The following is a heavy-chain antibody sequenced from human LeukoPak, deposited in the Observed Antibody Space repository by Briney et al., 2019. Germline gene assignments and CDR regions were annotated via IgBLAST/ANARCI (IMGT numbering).Heavy chain of an antibody. CDR2: ISGSGGST. D-gene: IGHD3-10*01. Sequence: GGSLRLSCAASGFTFSSYAMSWVRQAPGKGLEWVSAISGSGGSTYYADSVKGRFTIPRDNSKNTLYLQMNSLRAEDTAVYYCAKDLGIGRSGSYSYWGQGTLVTVSS. V-gene: IGHV3-23*01. J-gene: IGHJ4*02. CDR3: AKDLGIGRSGSYSY. CDR1: GFTFSSYA.